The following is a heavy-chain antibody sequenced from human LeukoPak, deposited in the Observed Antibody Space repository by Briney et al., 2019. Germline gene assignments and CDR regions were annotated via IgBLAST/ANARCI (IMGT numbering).Heavy chain of an antibody. Sequence: GGSLRLSCAASGFTFSSYGMHWVRQAPGKGLEWVSVIYTGGNTDYADSVKGRFIFSRDNSKNTLYLQMNSLRAEDTAVYYCAKAPAYYYYFDQWGQGTLVTVSS. D-gene: IGHD2-21*01. CDR1: GFTFSSYG. CDR2: IYTGGNT. J-gene: IGHJ4*02. V-gene: IGHV3-NL1*01. CDR3: AKAPAYYYYFDQ.